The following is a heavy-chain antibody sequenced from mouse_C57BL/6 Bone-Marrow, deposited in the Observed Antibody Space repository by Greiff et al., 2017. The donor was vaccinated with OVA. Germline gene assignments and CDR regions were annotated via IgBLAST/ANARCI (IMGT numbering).Heavy chain of an antibody. V-gene: IGHV10-1*01. Sequence: EVMLVESGGGLVQPKGSLKLSCAASGFSFNTYAMNWVRQAPGKGLEWVARIRSKSNNYATYYADSVKDRFTISRDDSESMLYLQMNNLKTEDTAMYYCVRQKRIYYGKDYAMDYWGQGTSVTVSS. CDR1: GFSFNTYA. CDR2: IRSKSNNYAT. D-gene: IGHD2-1*01. CDR3: VRQKRIYYGKDYAMDY. J-gene: IGHJ4*01.